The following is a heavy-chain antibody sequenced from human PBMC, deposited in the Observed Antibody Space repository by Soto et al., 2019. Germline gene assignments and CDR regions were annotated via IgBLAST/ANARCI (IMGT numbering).Heavy chain of an antibody. CDR2: INHSGST. V-gene: IGHV4-34*01. J-gene: IGHJ6*03. CDR1: GGSFSGYY. CDR3: ARGWKGIPPGSLYYYYMDV. D-gene: IGHD1-1*01. Sequence: TSETLSLTCAVYGGSFSGYYWSWIRQPPGKGLEWIGEINHSGSTNYNPSLKSRVTISVDTSKNQFSLKLSSVTAADTAVYYCARGWKGIPPGSLYYYYMDVWGKGTTVTVSS.